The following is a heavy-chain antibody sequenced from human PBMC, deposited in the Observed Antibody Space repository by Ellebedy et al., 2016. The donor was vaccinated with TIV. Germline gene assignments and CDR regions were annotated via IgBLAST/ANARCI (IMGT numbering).Heavy chain of an antibody. Sequence: GESLKISXAASGFTFSSYAMSWVRQAPGKGLEWVSAISGSGGSTYYADSVKGRFTISRDNSKNTLYLQMNSLRAEDTAVYYCAKDRTVVGATAFDYWGQGTLVTVSS. J-gene: IGHJ4*02. CDR2: ISGSGGST. D-gene: IGHD1-26*01. CDR1: GFTFSSYA. V-gene: IGHV3-23*01. CDR3: AKDRTVVGATAFDY.